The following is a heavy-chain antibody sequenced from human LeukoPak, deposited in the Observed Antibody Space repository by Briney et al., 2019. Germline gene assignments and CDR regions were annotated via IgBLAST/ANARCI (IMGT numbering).Heavy chain of an antibody. CDR2: IGTAGDT. CDR1: GFTFSSYD. D-gene: IGHD4-17*01. V-gene: IGHV3-13*01. J-gene: IGHJ3*02. Sequence: PGGSLRLSCAASGFTFSSYDMHWVRQATGKGLEWVSAIGTAGDTYYPGSVKGRFTISRENAKNSLYLQMNSLRAGDTAVYYCARALDYGDYPDAFDIWGQGTMVTVPS. CDR3: ARALDYGDYPDAFDI.